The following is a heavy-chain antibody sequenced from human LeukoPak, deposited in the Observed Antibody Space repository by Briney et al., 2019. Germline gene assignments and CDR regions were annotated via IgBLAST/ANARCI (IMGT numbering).Heavy chain of an antibody. CDR3: ARGSKAAPGTFDY. V-gene: IGHV4-61*01. CDR2: IYYTGST. D-gene: IGHD6-13*01. J-gene: IGHJ4*02. Sequence: SETLSLTCTVSGGSISSSSYYWSWIRQPPGKGLEWIGYIYYTGSTDYNPSLKSRVAISVDTSKNQFSLKLSSVTAADTAVYYCARGSKAAPGTFDYWGQGTLVTVSS. CDR1: GGSISSSSYY.